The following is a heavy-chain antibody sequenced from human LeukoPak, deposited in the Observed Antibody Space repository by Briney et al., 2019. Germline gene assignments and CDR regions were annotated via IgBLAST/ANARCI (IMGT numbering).Heavy chain of an antibody. Sequence: GGSLRLSCAASGFTFSNYSMSWVRQAPGKGLEWVSTISGSGGTTYYADSVKGRFTISRDNSKNTLYLQMNSLRAEDTAVYYCAKDLFPNYYGSGSYGIPFDYWGQGTLVTVSS. CDR3: AKDLFPNYYGSGSYGIPFDY. CDR1: GFTFSNYS. CDR2: ISGSGGTT. D-gene: IGHD3-10*01. V-gene: IGHV3-23*01. J-gene: IGHJ4*02.